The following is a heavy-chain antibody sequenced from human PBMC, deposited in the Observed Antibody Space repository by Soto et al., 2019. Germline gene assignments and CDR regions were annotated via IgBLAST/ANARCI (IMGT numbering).Heavy chain of an antibody. D-gene: IGHD6-19*01. CDR3: ASVGIAVAGTIDYYYGMDV. Sequence: XEILSLTCSVSGGAFSSGGYYGSWIRQPPGKGLEWIGYIYYSGSTNYNPSLKSRVTISVDTSKNQFSLKLSSVTAADTAVYYCASVGIAVAGTIDYYYGMDVWGQGTTVTVSS. CDR2: IYYSGST. J-gene: IGHJ6*02. V-gene: IGHV4-61*08. CDR1: GGAFSSGGYY.